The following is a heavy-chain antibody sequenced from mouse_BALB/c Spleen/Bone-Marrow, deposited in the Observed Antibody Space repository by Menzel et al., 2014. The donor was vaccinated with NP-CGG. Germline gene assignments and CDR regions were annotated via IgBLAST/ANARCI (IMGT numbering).Heavy chain of an antibody. V-gene: IGHV1S81*02. Sequence: VQLVESGAELVKPGASVKLSCKASGYTFTNYYMYWVKQRPGQGLEWIGEINPSNGGTNSNEKFKSKATLTVDKSSSTAYMQLSSLTSEDSAVYYCTRLSLLRGYFVYWGQGTPLTVPS. J-gene: IGHJ2*01. CDR2: INPSNGGT. CDR1: GYTFTNYY. CDR3: TRLSLLRGYFVY. D-gene: IGHD1-2*01.